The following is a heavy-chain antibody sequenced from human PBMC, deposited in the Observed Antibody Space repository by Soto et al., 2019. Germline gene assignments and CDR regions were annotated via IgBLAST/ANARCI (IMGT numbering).Heavy chain of an antibody. CDR1: VGSISSGNYY. D-gene: IGHD3-22*01. CDR3: AGDSSGYFWFDP. CDR2: IYYSGST. Sequence: SETLSLTCAVSVGSISSGNYYWTWIRQSPGKGLEWIGYIYYSGSTLYNPSLKSRVTISVDMSKNQFSLNLSSVTAADTAVYYCAGDSSGYFWFDPWGQGTLVTVSS. J-gene: IGHJ5*02. V-gene: IGHV4-30-4*01.